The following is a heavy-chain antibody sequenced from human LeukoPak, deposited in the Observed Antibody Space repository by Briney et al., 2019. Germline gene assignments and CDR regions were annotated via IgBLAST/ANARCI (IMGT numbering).Heavy chain of an antibody. J-gene: IGHJ4*02. D-gene: IGHD5-24*01. CDR3: ARDHSLQSENYFDY. V-gene: IGHV1-2*04. CDR1: GYTFTGYY. CDR2: INPNSGGT. Sequence: ASVKVSYKASGYTFTGYYMHWVRQAPGQGLEWMGWINPNSGGTNYAQKFQGWVTMTRDTSISTAYMELSRLRSDDTAVYYCARDHSLQSENYFDYWGQGTLVTVSS.